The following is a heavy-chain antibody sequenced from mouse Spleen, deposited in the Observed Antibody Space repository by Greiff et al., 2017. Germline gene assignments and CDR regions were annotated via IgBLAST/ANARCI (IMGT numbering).Heavy chain of an antibody. V-gene: IGHV5-9-3*01. J-gene: IGHJ2*01. D-gene: IGHD4-1*01. CDR2: ISSGGGNT. CDR3: AKLTGTGY. Sequence: EVQGVESGGGLVKPGGSLKLSCAASGFTFSSYAMSWVRQTPEKRLEWVAYISSGGGNTYYPDSVKGRFTISRDNAKNTLYLQMSSLRSEDTALYYCAKLTGTGYWGQGTTLTVSS. CDR1: GFTFSSYA.